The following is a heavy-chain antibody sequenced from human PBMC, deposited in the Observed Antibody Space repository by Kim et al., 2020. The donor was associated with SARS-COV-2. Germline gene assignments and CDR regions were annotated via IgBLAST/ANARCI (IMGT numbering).Heavy chain of an antibody. Sequence: GGSLRLSCATSGFTFREYWMTWVRQAPGKGLEWVANIKGDASEMYYVDSVEGRFTISRDNAKNSLYLEMNSLRAEDTAMDYWVPSYYPSGHYRGYWGQG. V-gene: IGHV3-7*01. J-gene: IGHJ4*02. D-gene: IGHD3-10*01. CDR2: IKGDASEM. CDR3: VPSYYPSGHYRGY. CDR1: GFTFREYW.